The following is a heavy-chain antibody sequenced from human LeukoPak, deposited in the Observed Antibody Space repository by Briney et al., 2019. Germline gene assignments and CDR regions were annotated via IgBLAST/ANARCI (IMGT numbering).Heavy chain of an antibody. CDR3: AKEGYSSGWFLFQH. CDR1: GFTFSSYW. J-gene: IGHJ1*01. V-gene: IGHV3-7*03. D-gene: IGHD6-19*01. CDR2: IKQDGSEK. Sequence: HTGGSLRLSCAASGFTFSSYWMSWVRQAPGKGLEWVANIKQDGSEKYYADSVKGRFIISRDNAKKSLYLQMNSLITEDTALYYCAKEGYSSGWFLFQHWGQGTLVTVSS.